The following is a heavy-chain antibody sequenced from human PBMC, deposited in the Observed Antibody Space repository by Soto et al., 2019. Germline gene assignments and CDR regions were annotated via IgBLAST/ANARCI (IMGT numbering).Heavy chain of an antibody. CDR1: GFTVSSYV. D-gene: IGHD2-15*01. CDR2: IDGSGGDT. Sequence: GGSLRLSCASSGFTVSSYVMGWVLQAQGTGLEWVSVIDGSGGDTSFADSVKGRFTISRDNSKNTLYLHMNSLRAEDTARYYCAKERVAAAYVETSPFDFWGQGTQVTVSS. CDR3: AKERVAAAYVETSPFDF. V-gene: IGHV3-23*01. J-gene: IGHJ4*02.